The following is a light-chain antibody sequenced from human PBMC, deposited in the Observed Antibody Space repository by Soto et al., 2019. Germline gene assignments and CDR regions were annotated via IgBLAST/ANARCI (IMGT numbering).Light chain of an antibody. J-gene: IGLJ1*01. CDR3: NSSTRSSTYV. V-gene: IGLV2-14*01. Sequence: QSALTQPASVSGSPGQSITISCTGTSSDVGGYNYVSWYQQHPGKAPKLMIYDVSNRPSGVSNRFSGSKSGNTASLTISGLQAEDEADYYCNSSTRSSTYVFGTGTKVTVL. CDR2: DVS. CDR1: SSDVGGYNY.